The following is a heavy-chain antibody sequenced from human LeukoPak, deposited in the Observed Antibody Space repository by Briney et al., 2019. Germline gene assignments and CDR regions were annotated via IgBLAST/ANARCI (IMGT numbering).Heavy chain of an antibody. CDR2: IYYSGST. Sequence: SETLSLTCTVSSGSISTSNYYWGWIRQPPGKGLEGIGYIYYSGSTNYNPSLKSRVTISVDTSKNQFSLKLSSVIAADTAVYYCARTTEGYCSSASCFGFSYSYYMDVWGKGTTVTISS. J-gene: IGHJ6*03. D-gene: IGHD2-2*01. V-gene: IGHV4-61*05. CDR3: ARTTEGYCSSASCFGFSYSYYMDV. CDR1: SGSISTSNYY.